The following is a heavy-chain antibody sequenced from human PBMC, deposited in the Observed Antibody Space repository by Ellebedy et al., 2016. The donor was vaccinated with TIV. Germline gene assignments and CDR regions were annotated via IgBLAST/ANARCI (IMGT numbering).Heavy chain of an antibody. CDR3: ARDAMIWIFDS. V-gene: IGHV3-48*01. CDR1: GFTFSSYS. J-gene: IGHJ4*02. D-gene: IGHD3-22*01. Sequence: PGGSLRLSCAASGFTFSSYSINWVRQTPGKGLEWVSYISDSDTIYYADSVRGRFTISRDKAKKSVYLQMNSLRVEDTAVYYCARDAMIWIFDSWGQGTLVTISS. CDR2: ISDSDTI.